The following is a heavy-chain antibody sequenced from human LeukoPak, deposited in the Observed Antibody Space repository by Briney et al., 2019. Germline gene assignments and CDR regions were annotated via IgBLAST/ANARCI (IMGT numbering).Heavy chain of an antibody. Sequence: SETLSLTCSVSGGSISSNSYLWGWVRQPPGKGLEWIGSVYSSGTTKYSPSLKGRVTVSVDTSKNQFSLKLNSVTAADTAVYYCARQGSRPPSLVDYWGQGTLVTVSS. D-gene: IGHD2-2*01. J-gene: IGHJ4*02. V-gene: IGHV4-39*01. CDR2: VYSSGTT. CDR3: ARQGSRPPSLVDY. CDR1: GGSISSNSYL.